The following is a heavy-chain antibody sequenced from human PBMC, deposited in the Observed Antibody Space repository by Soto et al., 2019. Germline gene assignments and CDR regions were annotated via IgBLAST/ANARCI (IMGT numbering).Heavy chain of an antibody. CDR1: GGSISSSSYY. CDR3: ARNKPNWFDP. CDR2: ISYSGST. J-gene: IGHJ5*02. Sequence: QLQLQESGPGLVKPSEPLSLTCTVSGGSISSSSYYWGWIRQPPGKGLEWIGSISYSGSTYYNPSLKSRVTISVDTSKNQFSLKLSSVTAADTAVYYCARNKPNWFDPWGQGTRVTVSS. V-gene: IGHV4-39*01.